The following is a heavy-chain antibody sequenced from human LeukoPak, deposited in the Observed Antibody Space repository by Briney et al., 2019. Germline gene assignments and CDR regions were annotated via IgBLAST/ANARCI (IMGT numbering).Heavy chain of an antibody. J-gene: IGHJ5*02. CDR2: FDPEDGET. D-gene: IGHD1-26*01. V-gene: IGHV1-24*01. CDR3: ATSTPYKGGSSGGWFDP. Sequence: ASVKVSCKVSGYTLTELSMHWVRQAPGKGLEWMGGFDPEDGETIYAQKFQGRVTMTEDTSTDTAYMELSSQRSEDTAVYYCATSTPYKGGSSGGWFDPWGQGTLVTVSS. CDR1: GYTLTELS.